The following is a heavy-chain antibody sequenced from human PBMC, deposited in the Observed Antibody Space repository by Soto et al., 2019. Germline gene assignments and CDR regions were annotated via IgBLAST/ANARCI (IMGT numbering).Heavy chain of an antibody. Sequence: GGSLRLSCSVSGFTFSKYAMHWVRQAPGKGLEYVSGITSDGDSTCHADSVKDRFTISRDNSKNTLFLQMSSLRVEDTAIYFCVKGNQLLRYYFEFWGPGTLVTVSS. CDR1: GFTFSKYA. D-gene: IGHD2-15*01. CDR2: ITSDGDST. V-gene: IGHV3-64D*06. J-gene: IGHJ4*01. CDR3: VKGNQLLRYYFEF.